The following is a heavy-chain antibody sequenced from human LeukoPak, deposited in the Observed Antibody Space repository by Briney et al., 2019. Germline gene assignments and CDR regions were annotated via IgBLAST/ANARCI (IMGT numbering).Heavy chain of an antibody. V-gene: IGHV3-30*14. CDR1: GFTFSSYA. CDR2: ISYDGSNK. J-gene: IGHJ4*02. D-gene: IGHD5-24*01. CDR3: ASGGWLQSYYFDY. Sequence: GGSPRLSCAASGFTFSSYAMHWVRQAPGKGLEWVAVISYDGSNKYYADSVKGRFTISRDNSKNTLYLQMNSLRAEDTAVYYCASGGWLQSYYFDYWGQGTLVTVSS.